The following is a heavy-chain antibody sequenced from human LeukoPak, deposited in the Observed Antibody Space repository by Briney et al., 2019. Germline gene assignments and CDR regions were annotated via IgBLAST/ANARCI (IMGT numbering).Heavy chain of an antibody. J-gene: IGHJ4*02. CDR1: GFTFSSYA. V-gene: IGHV3-30*04. CDR2: ISYDGSNK. Sequence: GGSLRLSCAASGFTFSSYAMHWVRQAPGKGLEWVAVISYDGSNKYYADSVKGRFTIPRDNSKNTLYLQMNSLRAEDTAVYYCARAGPTYFDYWGQGTLVTVSS. CDR3: ARAGPTYFDY.